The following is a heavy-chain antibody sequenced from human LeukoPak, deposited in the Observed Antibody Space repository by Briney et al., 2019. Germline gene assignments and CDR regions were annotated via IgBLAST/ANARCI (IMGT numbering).Heavy chain of an antibody. Sequence: GGSLRLSCAASGFTFSSYGMSWVRQAPGKGLEWVSAISGSGGSTYYADSVKGRFTISRDNSKNTLYLQMNSLRAEDAAVYYCAKAPVTSCRGAFCYPFDYWGQGTLVTVSS. D-gene: IGHD2-15*01. CDR1: GFTFSSYG. J-gene: IGHJ4*02. CDR3: AKAPVTSCRGAFCYPFDY. V-gene: IGHV3-23*01. CDR2: ISGSGGST.